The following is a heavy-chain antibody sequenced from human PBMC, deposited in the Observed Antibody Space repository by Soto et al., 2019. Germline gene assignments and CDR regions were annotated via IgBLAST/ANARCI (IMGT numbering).Heavy chain of an antibody. CDR1: GFTFSSYA. J-gene: IGHJ3*02. CDR2: ISGSGGST. Sequence: PGGSLRLSCAASGFTFSSYAMHRVRQAPGKGLEWVSAISGSGGSTYYADSVKGRFTISRDNSKNTLYLQMNSLRAEDTAVYYCAKDLVGGYANDAFDIWGQGTMVTVSS. CDR3: AKDLVGGYANDAFDI. D-gene: IGHD5-12*01. V-gene: IGHV3-23*01.